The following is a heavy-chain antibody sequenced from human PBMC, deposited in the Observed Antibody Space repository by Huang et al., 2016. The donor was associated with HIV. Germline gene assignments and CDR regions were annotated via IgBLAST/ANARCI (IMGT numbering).Heavy chain of an antibody. Sequence: QVQLVESGGGVVQPGRSLRLSCAAAGITFSTYDITWVRQAPGKGVEGVTVISSDGRKKYYADSVKGRFTISRDNSRNTLYLQMNSLRRDDTSVYYCVLAAAPAFWGRGTLVTVSS. V-gene: IGHV3-30*03. J-gene: IGHJ4*01. CDR3: VLAAAPAF. CDR1: GITFSTYD. D-gene: IGHD6-13*01. CDR2: ISSDGRKK.